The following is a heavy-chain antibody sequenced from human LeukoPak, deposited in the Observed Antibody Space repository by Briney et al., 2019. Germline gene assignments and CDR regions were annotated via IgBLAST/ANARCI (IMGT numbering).Heavy chain of an antibody. CDR3: AKDPDYDILTGYLNY. CDR2: ISGSGGST. J-gene: IGHJ4*02. V-gene: IGHV3-23*01. CDR1: GFTFSSYA. D-gene: IGHD3-9*01. Sequence: PGGSLRLSCAASGFTFSSYAMSWVRQAPGKGLEWVSGISGSGGSTYYADSVKGRFTISRDNSKNTLYLQMNSLRAEDTAVYYCAKDPDYDILTGYLNYWGQGTLVTVSS.